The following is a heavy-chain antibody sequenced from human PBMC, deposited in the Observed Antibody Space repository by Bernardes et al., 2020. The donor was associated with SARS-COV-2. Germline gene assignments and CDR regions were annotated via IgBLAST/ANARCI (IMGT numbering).Heavy chain of an antibody. CDR2: IYYSGRT. CDR3: AREPFKSITSFGVVIVYGMYV. Sequence: TLSATCTVSGGSIRSSSYYWGWIRQPPGKGLEWIGSIYYSGRTYYNPSLKSRVTISVDTSKNQFSLKLSSVTAADTAVYYCAREPFKSITSFGVVIVYGMYVWGQGTTVTVTS. CDR1: GGSIRSSSYY. J-gene: IGHJ6*02. V-gene: IGHV4-39*01. D-gene: IGHD3-3*01.